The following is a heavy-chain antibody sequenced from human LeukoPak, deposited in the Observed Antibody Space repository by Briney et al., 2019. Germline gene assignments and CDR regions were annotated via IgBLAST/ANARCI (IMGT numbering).Heavy chain of an antibody. D-gene: IGHD6-19*01. Sequence: GGSLRLSCSASGLTLSGYWMHWVRQIPGKGLEWVSVTYSGGSTYYADSVKGRFTISRDNSKNTLYLQMNSLRAEDTAVYYCARDRYSSGWYYFDYWGQGTLVTVSS. CDR3: ARDRYSSGWYYFDY. J-gene: IGHJ4*02. V-gene: IGHV3-53*01. CDR1: GLTLSGYW. CDR2: TYSGGST.